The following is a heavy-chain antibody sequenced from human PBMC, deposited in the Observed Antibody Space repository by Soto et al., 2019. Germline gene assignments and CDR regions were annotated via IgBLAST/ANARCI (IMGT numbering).Heavy chain of an antibody. D-gene: IGHD6-13*01. CDR1: GFTFSSYS. J-gene: IGHJ4*02. Sequence: EVQLVESGGGLVQPGGSLRLSCAASGFTFSSYSMNWVRQAPGKWLEWVSYISSSSSTIYYADSVKGRFTISRDHAKNSLYLQMNRLRAEDTAVYYCARGIAAATFDYWGQGTLVTVSS. CDR3: ARGIAAATFDY. CDR2: ISSSSSTI. V-gene: IGHV3-48*01.